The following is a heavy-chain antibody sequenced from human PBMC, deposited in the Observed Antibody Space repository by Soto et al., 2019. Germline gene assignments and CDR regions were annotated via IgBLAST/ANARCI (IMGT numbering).Heavy chain of an antibody. CDR2: ISYSETT. CDR3: AGVEYGVRGVIINDY. J-gene: IGHJ4*02. V-gene: IGHV4-30-4*01. CDR1: GASISTDSSY. Sequence: SETLSLTCTVSGASISTDSSYWRWIRQPPGKGREWIAYISYSETTYYNPSLRRRVIISADLSMNQFSLNLASVTAADTAVYDCAGVEYGVRGVIINDYWGQGALVTVAS. D-gene: IGHD3-10*01.